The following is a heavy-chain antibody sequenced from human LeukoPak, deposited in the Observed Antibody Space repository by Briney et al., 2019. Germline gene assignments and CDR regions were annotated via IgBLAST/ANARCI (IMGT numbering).Heavy chain of an antibody. V-gene: IGHV5-10-1*01. D-gene: IGHD5-12*01. CDR3: ARGLYSGYYMSGY. CDR1: GYSFSSSW. CDR2: IDPFDSNT. J-gene: IGHJ4*02. Sequence: GESLKISCKGSGYSFSSSWINWVRQMPGQGLEWMGRIDPFDSNTNYIQSFEGHVSISAGKSMSTACLQLTSLKASDTAIYYYARGLYSGYYMSGYWGQGTRVTVSS.